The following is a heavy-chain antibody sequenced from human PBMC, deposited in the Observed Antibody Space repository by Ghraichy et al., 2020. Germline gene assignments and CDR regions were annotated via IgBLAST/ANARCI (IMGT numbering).Heavy chain of an antibody. V-gene: IGHV3-21*01. J-gene: IGHJ6*03. Sequence: GSLRLSCAASGFIFSTYSMNWVRQAPGKGLEWVSSIRSSRSYIYYADSVEGRFTISRDNAKNLLFLQMNSLRAEDTAVYYCARDRVGATTSYYYYMDVWGKGTTVTVSS. CDR3: ARDRVGATTSYYYYMDV. CDR2: IRSSRSYI. D-gene: IGHD1-26*01. CDR1: GFIFSTYS.